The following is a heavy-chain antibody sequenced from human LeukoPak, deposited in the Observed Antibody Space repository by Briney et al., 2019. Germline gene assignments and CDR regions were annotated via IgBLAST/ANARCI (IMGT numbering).Heavy chain of an antibody. CDR3: SRLIPGYFDL. J-gene: IGHJ2*01. D-gene: IGHD3-16*02. V-gene: IGHV4-59*08. CDR1: GDSISSYY. CDR2: IYYSGST. Sequence: SETLSLTCTVSGDSISSYYWSWIRQPPGKGLEWIGYIYYSGSTNYNPSLKSRVTISVDTSKNQFSLKLSSVTAADTAVYYCSRLIPGYFDLWGRGTLVTVSS.